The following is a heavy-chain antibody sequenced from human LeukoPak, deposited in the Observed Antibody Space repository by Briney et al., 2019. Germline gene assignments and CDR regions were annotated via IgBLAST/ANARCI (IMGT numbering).Heavy chain of an antibody. CDR2: ISYDGSNK. V-gene: IGHV3-30-3*01. J-gene: IGHJ4*02. CDR1: GLTFSSYA. D-gene: IGHD3-10*01. Sequence: GGSLRLSCAASGLTFSSYAMHWVRQAPGKGLEWVAVISYDGSNKYYADSVKGRFTISSDNSKNTLYLQMNSLGAEGTAVYYCARDRVFDYWGQGTLVTVSS. CDR3: ARDRVFDY.